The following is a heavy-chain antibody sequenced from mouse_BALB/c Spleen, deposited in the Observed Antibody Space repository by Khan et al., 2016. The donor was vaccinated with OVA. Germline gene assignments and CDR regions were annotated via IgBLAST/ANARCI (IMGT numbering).Heavy chain of an antibody. V-gene: IGHV8-12*01. CDR2: IYWDDDK. Sequence: QVTLKESGPGILQPSQTLSLTCSFSGFSLSTSGMGVTWIRQPSGKGLEWLAHIYWDDDKRYNPFLKSRLTISTDASSNQVFLTITSVDTADTATYYCARRFGNYGGIQYFDYWGQGTTLTVSS. CDR3: ARRFGNYGGIQYFDY. J-gene: IGHJ2*01. CDR1: GFSLSTSGMG. D-gene: IGHD2-1*01.